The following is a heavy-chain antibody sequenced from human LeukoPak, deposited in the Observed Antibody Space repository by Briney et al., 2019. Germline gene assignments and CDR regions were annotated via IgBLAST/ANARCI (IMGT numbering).Heavy chain of an antibody. V-gene: IGHV4-59*08. Sequence: SDTLSLTCTVSGGSISSYYWSWIRQPPGKGLEWIGYIYYSGSTNYNPSLKSRVTISVDTSKNQFSLKLSSVTAADTAVYYCARRCYYDSSGYPPDAFDIWGQGTMVTVSS. D-gene: IGHD3-22*01. CDR1: GGSISSYY. CDR3: ARRCYYDSSGYPPDAFDI. J-gene: IGHJ3*02. CDR2: IYYSGST.